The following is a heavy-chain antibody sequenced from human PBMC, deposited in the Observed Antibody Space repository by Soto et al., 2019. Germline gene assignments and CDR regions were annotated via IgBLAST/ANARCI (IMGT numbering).Heavy chain of an antibody. CDR2: MSYDGTTK. V-gene: IGHV3-30-3*01. D-gene: IGHD3-10*02. CDR1: GFIFSNYV. CDR3: AREVLCSRYFDS. J-gene: IGHJ4*02. Sequence: QVQLVESGGGVVQPGRSLRLSCAASGFIFSNYVMYWVRQSPGKGLEWVAFMSYDGTTKSYAHSVKGRFTISRDNSQNSLYLQMNSLRPEDTGGYYCAREVLCSRYFDSWGQGTMVTVSS.